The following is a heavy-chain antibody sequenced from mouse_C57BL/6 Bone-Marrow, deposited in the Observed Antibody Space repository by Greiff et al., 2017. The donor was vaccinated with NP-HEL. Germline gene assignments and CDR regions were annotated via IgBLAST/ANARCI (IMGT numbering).Heavy chain of an antibody. CDR3: AIGGITTVVAYYAMDY. CDR2: IHPSDSDT. D-gene: IGHD1-1*01. Sequence: VKLQQPGAELVKPGASVKVSCKASGYTFTSYWMHWVKQRPGQGLEWIGRIHPSDSDTNYNQKFKGKATLTVDKSSSTAYMQLSSLTSEDSAVYYCAIGGITTVVAYYAMDYWGQGTSVTVSS. CDR1: GYTFTSYW. J-gene: IGHJ4*01. V-gene: IGHV1-74*01.